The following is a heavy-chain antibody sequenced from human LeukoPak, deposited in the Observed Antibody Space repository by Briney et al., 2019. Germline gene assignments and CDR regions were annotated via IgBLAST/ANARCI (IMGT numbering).Heavy chain of an antibody. CDR2: IYTSGST. D-gene: IGHD3-10*01. Sequence: WEPLSLTCTVSGGSMSSYYWSWIRQPAGKGLEWIGRIYTSGSTNYNPSLKSRVTMSVDTSKNQFSLKLSSVTAADTAVYYCARDNRGVGFDYWGQGTLVTVSS. CDR1: GGSMSSYY. V-gene: IGHV4-4*07. J-gene: IGHJ4*02. CDR3: ARDNRGVGFDY.